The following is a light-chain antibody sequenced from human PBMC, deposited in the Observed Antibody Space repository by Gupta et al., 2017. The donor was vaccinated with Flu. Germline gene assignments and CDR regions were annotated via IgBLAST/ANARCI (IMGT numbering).Light chain of an antibody. J-gene: IGLJ3*02. CDR3: SSYTGSNNWV. CDR1: SNDVGGYRY. CDR2: EVS. V-gene: IGLV2-8*01. Sequence: TSNDVGGYRYVCRYQQHPDAAPQLTINEVSKRPSRVPDRFSGCKSGNTASLTVSGLQAEDEANYYCSSYTGSNNWVFGGGTTLTVL.